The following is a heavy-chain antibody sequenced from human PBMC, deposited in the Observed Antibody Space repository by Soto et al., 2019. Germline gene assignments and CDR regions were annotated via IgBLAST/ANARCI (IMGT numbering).Heavy chain of an antibody. CDR2: ISSSSSYI. V-gene: IGHV3-21*01. D-gene: IGHD3-22*01. J-gene: IGHJ5*02. Sequence: EVQLVESGGGLVKPGGSLRLSCAASGFTFSSYSMNWVRQAPGKGLEWVSSISSSSSYIYYADSVKGRFTISRDNAKNSLYLQMHSLRAEDTAVYYCARAKYYYDSHTGGWFDPWGQGTLVTVSS. CDR1: GFTFSSYS. CDR3: ARAKYYYDSHTGGWFDP.